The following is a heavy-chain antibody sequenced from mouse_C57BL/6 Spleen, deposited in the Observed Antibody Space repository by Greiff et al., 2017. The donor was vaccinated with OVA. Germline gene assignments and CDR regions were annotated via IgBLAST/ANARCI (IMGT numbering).Heavy chain of an antibody. D-gene: IGHD1-1*01. CDR3: ARDGYYGSSPWFAY. CDR2: ISYDGSN. Sequence: EVKLVESGPGLVKPSQSLSLTCSVTGYSITSGYYWYWIRQFPGNQLEWMGYISYDGSNNYNPSLKKRIPITRDTSKNQFFLKLNSVTTEDTATYYCARDGYYGSSPWFAYWGQGTLVTVSA. J-gene: IGHJ3*01. V-gene: IGHV3-6*01. CDR1: GYSITSGYY.